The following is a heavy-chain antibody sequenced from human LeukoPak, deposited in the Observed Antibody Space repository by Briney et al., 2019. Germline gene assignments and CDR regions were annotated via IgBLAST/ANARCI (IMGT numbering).Heavy chain of an antibody. CDR1: GGSFSGYY. J-gene: IGHJ4*02. V-gene: IGHV4-34*01. Sequence: SETLSLTCAVYGGSFSGYYWSWIRQPPGKGLEWIGEINHSGSTNYNPSLKSRVTISVDTSKNQFSLKLSSVTAADTAVYYCAGGPSSWYYFDYWGQGTLVTVSS. D-gene: IGHD6-13*01. CDR2: INHSGST. CDR3: AGGPSSWYYFDY.